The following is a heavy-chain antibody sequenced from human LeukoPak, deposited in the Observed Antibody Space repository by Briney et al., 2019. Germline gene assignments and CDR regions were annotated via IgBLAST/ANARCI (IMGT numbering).Heavy chain of an antibody. CDR2: ISGSSTYI. J-gene: IGHJ4*02. CDR3: ARDHSSGRYFDF. D-gene: IGHD3-22*01. CDR1: GFTFSSYS. V-gene: IGHV3-21*01. Sequence: GESLRLSCAASGFTFSSYSMNWVRQAPGKGLEWVSSISGSSTYIDYADSVKGRFTISRDNAKNALYLQMDRPRAEDTAVYYCARDHSSGRYFDFWGQGTLVTVSS.